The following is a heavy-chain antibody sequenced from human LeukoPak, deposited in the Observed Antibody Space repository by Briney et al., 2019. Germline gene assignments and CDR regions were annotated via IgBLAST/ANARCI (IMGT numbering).Heavy chain of an antibody. CDR2: IYSGGNT. J-gene: IGHJ3*02. Sequence: GGSLRLSCTASGFTVSSNYMSWVRQAPGKGLEWVSVIYSGGNTYYADSVKGRFTISRDNSKNTLYLQMNSLGAEDTAVYDCARDTVGARRNSGAFDIWGQGTMVTVSS. CDR1: GFTVSSNY. D-gene: IGHD1-26*01. V-gene: IGHV3-66*02. CDR3: ARDTVGARRNSGAFDI.